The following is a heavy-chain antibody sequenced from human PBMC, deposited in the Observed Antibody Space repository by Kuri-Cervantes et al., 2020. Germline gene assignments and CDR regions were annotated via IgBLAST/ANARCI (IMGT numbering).Heavy chain of an antibody. J-gene: IGHJ4*02. CDR1: GFTFSSYA. D-gene: IGHD1-26*01. CDR3: ARVGPGGFFDY. Sequence: GGSLRLFCAASGFTFSSYAMHWVRQAPGKGLEWVAVISYDGSNKYYADSVKGRFTISRDNSKNTLYLQMNSLRAEDTAVYYCARVGPGGFFDYWGQGTLVTVSS. CDR2: ISYDGSNK. V-gene: IGHV3-30-3*01.